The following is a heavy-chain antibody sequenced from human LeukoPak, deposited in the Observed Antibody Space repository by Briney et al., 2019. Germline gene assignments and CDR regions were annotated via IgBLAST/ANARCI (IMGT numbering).Heavy chain of an antibody. V-gene: IGHV1-2*02. J-gene: IGHJ4*02. D-gene: IGHD6-19*01. Sequence: GASVTVSCKASGYTFTGYYMHWVRPAAGQGLEWMGWINPNSGGTNYAQKFQGRVTMTRDTSISTTYMELSRLRSDDTAVYYCAREYVYSSGWWDYWGQGTLVTGSS. CDR1: GYTFTGYY. CDR2: INPNSGGT. CDR3: AREYVYSSGWWDY.